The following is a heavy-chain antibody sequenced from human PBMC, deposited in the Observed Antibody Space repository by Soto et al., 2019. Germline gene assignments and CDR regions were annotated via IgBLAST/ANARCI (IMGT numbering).Heavy chain of an antibody. J-gene: IGHJ2*01. D-gene: IGHD2-15*01. Sequence: SETLSLTCAFSGGSISSGGSSWSWIRQPPGKGLEWIGYIYHSGSTYYNPSLKSRVTTSVDRSKNQCSLKLSSVTAAATAVYYCARAGSGPPWHWYFDLWGRGTLVTVSS. CDR3: ARAGSGPPWHWYFDL. V-gene: IGHV4-30-2*01. CDR1: GGSISSGGSS. CDR2: IYHSGST.